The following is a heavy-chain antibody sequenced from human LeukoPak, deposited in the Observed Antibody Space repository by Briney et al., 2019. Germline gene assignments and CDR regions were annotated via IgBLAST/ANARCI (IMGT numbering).Heavy chain of an antibody. V-gene: IGHV2-5*02. Sequence: SGPTLVKPTQTLTLTCTFSGFSLNTSGVGVGWIRQPPGRALEWLALIYWDDDKRYSPSLKSRLTIIKDTSKNQVVLTMTNMDPVDTATYFCAHSGSDYYYFGMDVWGKGTTVTVSS. J-gene: IGHJ6*04. D-gene: IGHD6-19*01. CDR3: AHSGSDYYYFGMDV. CDR1: GFSLNTSGVG. CDR2: IYWDDDK.